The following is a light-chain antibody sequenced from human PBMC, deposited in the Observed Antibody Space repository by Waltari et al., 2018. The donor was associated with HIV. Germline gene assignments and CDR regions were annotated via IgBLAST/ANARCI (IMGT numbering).Light chain of an antibody. CDR1: TSDVGGYNF. V-gene: IGLV2-14*03. J-gene: IGLJ1*01. CDR3: SSYTSTNTRV. CDR2: DVR. Sequence: QSALTQPASVSGSPGQSVTISCTGTTSDVGGYNFASWYQQHPGKAPKLMIYDVRNRPSGVSDRFSGSQSGNTASLTISGLQAEDEADYYCSSYTSTNTRVLGTGTKVNVL.